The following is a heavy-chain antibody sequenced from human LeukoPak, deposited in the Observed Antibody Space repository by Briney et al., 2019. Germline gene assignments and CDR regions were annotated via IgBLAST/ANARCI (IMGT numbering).Heavy chain of an antibody. D-gene: IGHD5-12*01. CDR2: ISACSTYI. J-gene: IGHJ4*02. CDR3: ARAGLYSASGLEY. V-gene: IGHV3-21*06. Sequence: GGSLRLSCAVSGFRFSTYNMNWVRQAPAKGLEWVSAISACSTYIYYADSVKDRFTISRDNAKNSLYLQMDNLRADDTAVYYCARAGLYSASGLEYWGQGTLATVSS. CDR1: GFRFSTYN.